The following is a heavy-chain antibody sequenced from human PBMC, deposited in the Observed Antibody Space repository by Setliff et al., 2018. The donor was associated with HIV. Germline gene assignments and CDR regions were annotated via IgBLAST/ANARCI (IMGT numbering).Heavy chain of an antibody. CDR2: IYPDDSDT. Sequence: WESLKISCMGFGYSFTNYWIAWARQMPGKGLEWMGIIYPDDSDTNYSPSFRGQVTMSADKSINTAYLQWDSLKASDSAMYYCARAKNKWNPGDYWGQGTVVTVSS. J-gene: IGHJ4*02. V-gene: IGHV5-51*01. CDR3: ARAKNKWNPGDY. CDR1: GYSFTNYW. D-gene: IGHD1-20*01.